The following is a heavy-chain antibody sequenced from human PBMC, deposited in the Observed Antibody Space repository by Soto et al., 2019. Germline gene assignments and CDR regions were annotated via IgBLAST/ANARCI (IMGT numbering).Heavy chain of an antibody. D-gene: IGHD4-17*01. CDR2: IYSGGST. Sequence: PGGSLRLSCAASGFTVSSNYMSWFRQAPGKGLEWVSVIYSGGSTYYADSVKGRFTISRDNSKNTLYLQMNSLRAEDTAVYYCARDLWRDYGDYVLYYGMDVWGQGTTVTVSS. CDR1: GFTVSSNY. J-gene: IGHJ6*02. CDR3: ARDLWRDYGDYVLYYGMDV. V-gene: IGHV3-53*01.